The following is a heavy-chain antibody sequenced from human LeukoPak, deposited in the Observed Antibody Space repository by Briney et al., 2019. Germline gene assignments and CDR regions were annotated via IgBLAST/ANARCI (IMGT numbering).Heavy chain of an antibody. CDR1: GFTFSSYS. J-gene: IGHJ6*02. CDR3: AREMAYSYYYGMDV. CDR2: ISSSSSTI. Sequence: GRSLRLSCAASGFTFSSYSMNWVRQAPGKGLEWVSYISSSSSTIYYADSVKGRFTISRDNAKNSLYLQMNSLRDEDTAVYYCAREMAYSYYYGMDVWGQGTTVTVSS. D-gene: IGHD5-18*01. V-gene: IGHV3-48*02.